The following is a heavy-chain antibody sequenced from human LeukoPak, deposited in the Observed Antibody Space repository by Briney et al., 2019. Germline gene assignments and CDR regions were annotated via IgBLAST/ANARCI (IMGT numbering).Heavy chain of an antibody. D-gene: IGHD3-16*02. V-gene: IGHV3-11*01. CDR2: ISSSGSTI. Sequence: GGSLRLSCAASGFTFSDYYMSWIRQAPGKGLEWVSYISSSGSTIYYADSVKGRFTISRDNAKNSLYPQMNSLRAEDTAVYYCARAPAVTYDYVWGSYRETHNWFDPWGQGTLVTVSS. CDR3: ARAPAVTYDYVWGSYRETHNWFDP. CDR1: GFTFSDYY. J-gene: IGHJ5*02.